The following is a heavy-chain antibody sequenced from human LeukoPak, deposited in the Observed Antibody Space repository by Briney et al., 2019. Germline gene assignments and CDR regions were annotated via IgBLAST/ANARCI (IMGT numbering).Heavy chain of an antibody. V-gene: IGHV4-59*01. D-gene: IGHD2-2*01. CDR2: IYYSGST. Sequence: PSETLSLTCTVSGGSISSYSWSWIRQPPGKGLEWIGFIYYSGSTNYNPSLKSRVTISVDTSTNQLSPKLSSVTAADTAVYYCASWTSSINAFDYWGQGTLVTVSS. CDR1: GGSISSYS. CDR3: ASWTSSINAFDY. J-gene: IGHJ4*02.